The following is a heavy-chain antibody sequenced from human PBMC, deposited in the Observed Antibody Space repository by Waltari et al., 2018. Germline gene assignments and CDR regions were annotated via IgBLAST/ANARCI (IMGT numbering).Heavy chain of an antibody. V-gene: IGHV1-8*01. CDR3: ARPYYYDSSGPWVGAFDI. J-gene: IGHJ3*02. CDR1: GYTFTSYD. D-gene: IGHD3-22*01. CDR2: MNRNSGNT. Sequence: QVQLVQSGAEVKKPGASVKVSCKASGYTFTSYDINWVRQATGQGLEWMGWMNRNSGNTGNAKKFQGGVTMTRNTSISTAYMELSSLRSEDTAVYYCARPYYYDSSGPWVGAFDIWGQGTMVTVSS.